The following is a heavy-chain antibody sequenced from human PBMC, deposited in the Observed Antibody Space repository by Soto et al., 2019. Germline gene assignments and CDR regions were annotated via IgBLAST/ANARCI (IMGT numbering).Heavy chain of an antibody. V-gene: IGHV3-21*01. CDR2: ISSSSSYI. CDR1: GFTFSSYS. Sequence: EVQLVESGGGLVKPGGSLRLSCAASGFTFSSYSMNWVRQAPGKGLEWVSSISSSSSYIYYADSVKGRFTISRDNAKNSLYLQMNSLRAEDTAVYYCARGPLDDIYSSGWYKGDYWGQGTLVTVSS. J-gene: IGHJ4*02. CDR3: ARGPLDDIYSSGWYKGDY. D-gene: IGHD6-19*01.